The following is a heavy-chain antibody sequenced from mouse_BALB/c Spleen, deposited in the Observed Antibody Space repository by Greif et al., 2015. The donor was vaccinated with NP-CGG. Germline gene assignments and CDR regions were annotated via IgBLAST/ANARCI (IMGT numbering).Heavy chain of an antibody. V-gene: IGHV5-9-3*01. D-gene: IGHD2-14*01. CDR3: ASHRYDYYFDY. J-gene: IGHJ2*01. Sequence: EVQVVESGGGLMKPGGSLKLSCAASGFTFSSYAMSWVRQTPEKRLEWVATISSGGSYTYYPDSVKGRFTISRDNAKNTLYLQMSSLRSEDTAMYYCASHRYDYYFDYWGQGTTLTVSS. CDR1: GFTFSSYA. CDR2: ISSGGSYT.